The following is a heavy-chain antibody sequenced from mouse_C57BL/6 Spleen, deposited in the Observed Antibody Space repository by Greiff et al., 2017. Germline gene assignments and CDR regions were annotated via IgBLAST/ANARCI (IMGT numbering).Heavy chain of an antibody. J-gene: IGHJ1*03. Sequence: VQLQQPGAELVKPGASVKLSCKASGYTFTSYWMHWVKQRPGQGLEWIGMIHPNSGSTNYNEKFKSKATLTVDKSSSTAYMQLSSLTSEDSAVYYCAREKTTVVATHWYFDVWGTGTTVTVSS. D-gene: IGHD1-1*01. CDR1: GYTFTSYW. V-gene: IGHV1-64*01. CDR2: IHPNSGST. CDR3: AREKTTVVATHWYFDV.